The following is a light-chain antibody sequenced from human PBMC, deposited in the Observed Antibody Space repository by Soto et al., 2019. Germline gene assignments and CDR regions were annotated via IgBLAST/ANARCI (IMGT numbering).Light chain of an antibody. CDR1: SSDVGGYNY. CDR3: SSYTSSSTHYV. CDR2: EVS. J-gene: IGLJ1*01. Sequence: QSALTQPASVSGSPGQSITISCTGTSSDVGGYNYVSWYQQHPGKAPKLMIYEVSNRPSGVSNRFSGSKSGNTASLTISGLQAEDEADYYCSSYTSSSTHYVXGTGTKVT. V-gene: IGLV2-14*01.